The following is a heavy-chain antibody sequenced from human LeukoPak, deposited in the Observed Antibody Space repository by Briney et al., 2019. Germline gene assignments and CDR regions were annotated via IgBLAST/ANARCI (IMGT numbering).Heavy chain of an antibody. J-gene: IGHJ4*02. D-gene: IGHD6-13*01. Sequence: PGGSLRLSCAASGFTFSSYNMNWVRQAPGKGLKWVSSISSSSSYIYYADSVKGRFTISRDNAKNSLYLQMNSLRAEDTAVYYCARDGTAVGINYDYWGQGTLVTVSS. V-gene: IGHV3-21*04. CDR3: ARDGTAVGINYDY. CDR1: GFTFSSYN. CDR2: ISSSSSYI.